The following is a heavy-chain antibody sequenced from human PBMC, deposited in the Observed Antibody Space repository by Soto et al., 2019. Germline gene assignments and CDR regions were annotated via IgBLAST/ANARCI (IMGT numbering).Heavy chain of an antibody. CDR2: IYYSGGT. V-gene: IGHV4-59*01. CDR3: ARESPGAGHFDY. D-gene: IGHD1-26*01. CDR1: GGSLSGYY. J-gene: IGHJ4*02. Sequence: SETLSLTCTVPGGSLSGYYWMWIRQPPGKGLEWMGYIYYSGGTNYNPSLQSRVTMSVDTSKNQFSLKLSSVTAADTAVYYCARESPGAGHFDYWGQGTLVTVS.